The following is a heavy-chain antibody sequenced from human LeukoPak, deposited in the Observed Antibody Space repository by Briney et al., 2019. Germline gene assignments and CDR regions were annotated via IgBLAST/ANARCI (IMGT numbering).Heavy chain of an antibody. D-gene: IGHD3-22*01. CDR3: ARGGYYDSSGYYYDY. Sequence: GGSLRLSCAASGFTFSDYYMSWIRQAPGKGLEWVSSISSSSSYIYYADSVKGRFTISRDNAKNSLYLQMNSLRAEDTAVYYCARGGYYDSSGYYYDYWGQGTLVAVSS. CDR1: GFTFSDYY. CDR2: ISSSSSYI. J-gene: IGHJ4*02. V-gene: IGHV3-11*06.